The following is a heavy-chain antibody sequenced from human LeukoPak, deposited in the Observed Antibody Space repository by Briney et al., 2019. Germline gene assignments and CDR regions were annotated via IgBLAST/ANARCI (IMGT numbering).Heavy chain of an antibody. CDR2: ISSSGNTI. Sequence: KPGGSLRLSCEASGFIFSDHYMSWIRQAPGKGLEWTSYISSSGNTIYYADSVKGRFTIARDNAKNSLYLQMNNLRAEDTAVYYCAKSPGGAGDFWGQGTLVTVSS. CDR1: GFIFSDHY. D-gene: IGHD3-10*01. J-gene: IGHJ4*02. V-gene: IGHV3-11*01. CDR3: AKSPGGAGDF.